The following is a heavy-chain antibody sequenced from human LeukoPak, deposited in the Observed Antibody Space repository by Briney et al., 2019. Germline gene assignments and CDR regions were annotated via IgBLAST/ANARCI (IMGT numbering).Heavy chain of an antibody. D-gene: IGHD6-13*01. CDR1: GYSFTSYW. CDR3: ASHSQLAAAGKGYYFDY. V-gene: IGHV5-51*01. CDR2: IYPGDSDT. Sequence: PGESLKISCKGSGYSFTSYWIGWVRQMPGKGLEWMGIIYPGDSDTRYSPSFQGQVTISADKSISTAYLQWSSLKASDTAMYYCASHSQLAAAGKGYYFDYWGQGTLVTVSS. J-gene: IGHJ4*02.